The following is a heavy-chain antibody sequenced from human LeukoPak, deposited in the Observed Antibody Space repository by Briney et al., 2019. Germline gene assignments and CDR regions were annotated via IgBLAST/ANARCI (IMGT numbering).Heavy chain of an antibody. CDR1: GGSITSYY. J-gene: IGHJ4*02. CDR2: IYYIGNT. Sequence: KSSETLSLTCTVSGGSITSYYWSWIRQPPGKGLEWIGYIYYIGNTNYNPSLKSRVTISVDTSKNQFSLKLSSVTAADTAVYYCARVKNRANDYWGQGTLVTVSS. D-gene: IGHD1-14*01. CDR3: ARVKNRANDY. V-gene: IGHV4-59*01.